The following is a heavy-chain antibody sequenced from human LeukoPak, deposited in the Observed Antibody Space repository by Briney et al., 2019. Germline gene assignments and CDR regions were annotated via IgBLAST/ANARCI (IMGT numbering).Heavy chain of an antibody. CDR1: GYTFTGYY. CDR2: INPNSGGT. Sequence: ASVKVSCKASGYTFTGYYMHWVRQAPGQGLEWMGWINPNSGGTNYAQKFQGRVTMTRDTSISTSYMELSRLRSDDTAVYYCATDSSSSWYLASELWYWGQGTLVTVSS. CDR3: ATDSSSSWYLASELWY. V-gene: IGHV1-2*02. J-gene: IGHJ4*02. D-gene: IGHD6-13*01.